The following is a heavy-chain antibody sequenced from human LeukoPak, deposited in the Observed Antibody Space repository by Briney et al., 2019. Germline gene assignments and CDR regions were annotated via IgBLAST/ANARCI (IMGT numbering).Heavy chain of an antibody. CDR3: VSGDYGNY. CDR2: ISSSSSYI. J-gene: IGHJ4*02. D-gene: IGHD4-17*01. CDR1: AFTFSNYS. Sequence: GGSLRLSCAASAFTFSNYSMNWVRQTPGKGLEWVSSISSSSSYIFYADSVKGRFTISRDNAKNTLFLQMNSLRVEDTALYYCVSGDYGNYWGQGTLVTVSS. V-gene: IGHV3-21*01.